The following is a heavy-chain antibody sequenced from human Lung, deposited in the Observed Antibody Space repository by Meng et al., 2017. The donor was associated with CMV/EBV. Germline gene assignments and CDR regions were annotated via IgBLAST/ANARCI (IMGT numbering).Heavy chain of an antibody. J-gene: IGHJ4*02. V-gene: IGHV4-4*02. CDR2: IYYSGST. CDR1: GGSISSNKW. CDR3: ARGVYDNSGYFVYLDY. D-gene: IGHD3-22*01. Sequence: SXTLSLXCAVSGGSISSNKWWSWVRQFPGKGLEWIGEIYYSGSTKRNPSLKSRVTISIDKSKNKFSLKLTSVTAADTAVYYCARGVYDNSGYFVYLDYWGQGXLVTVSS.